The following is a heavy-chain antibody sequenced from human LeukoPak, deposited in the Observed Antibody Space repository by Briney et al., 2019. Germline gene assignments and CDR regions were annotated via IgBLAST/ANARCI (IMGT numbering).Heavy chain of an antibody. Sequence: GGYLRLSCAASGFTFSSYGMHWVRQAPGKGLEWVAFIRYDGSNKYYADSVKGRFTISRDNAKNSLFLQMNSLRAEDTAVYYCARVLRYCSGGNCYSGGLGYMDVRGKGTTVTISS. CDR1: GFTFSSYG. V-gene: IGHV3-30*02. D-gene: IGHD2-15*01. CDR2: IRYDGSNK. CDR3: ARVLRYCSGGNCYSGGLGYMDV. J-gene: IGHJ6*03.